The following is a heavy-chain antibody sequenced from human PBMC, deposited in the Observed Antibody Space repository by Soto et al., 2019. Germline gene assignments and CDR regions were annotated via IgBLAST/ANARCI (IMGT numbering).Heavy chain of an antibody. CDR3: AKGGMIVVVPNDY. D-gene: IGHD3-22*01. V-gene: IGHV3-23*01. Sequence: GGSLRLSCAASGFTFSSYAMSWVRQAPWKGLEWVSAISGSGGSTYYADSVKGRFTISRDNSKNTLYLQMNSLRAEDTAVYYCAKGGMIVVVPNDYWGQGTLVTVSS. CDR2: ISGSGGST. CDR1: GFTFSSYA. J-gene: IGHJ4*02.